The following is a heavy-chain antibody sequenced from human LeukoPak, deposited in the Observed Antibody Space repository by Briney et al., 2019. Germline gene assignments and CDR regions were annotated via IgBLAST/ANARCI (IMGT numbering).Heavy chain of an antibody. D-gene: IGHD3-10*01. CDR1: GGSISSGGYS. V-gene: IGHV4-30-2*01. Sequence: SETLSLTGAVSGGSISSGGYSWTWIRQPPGKGLEWIGYFYHSGSTYYNPSLKSRVTISVDRSKNQFSLKLTSVTAADTAVYYCASTRGDYYYGMDVWGQGTTVTVSS. CDR3: ASTRGDYYYGMDV. J-gene: IGHJ6*02. CDR2: FYHSGST.